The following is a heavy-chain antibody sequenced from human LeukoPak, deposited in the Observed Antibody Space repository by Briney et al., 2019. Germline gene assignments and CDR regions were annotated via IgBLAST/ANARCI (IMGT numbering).Heavy chain of an antibody. V-gene: IGHV4-39*01. D-gene: IGHD2-2*01. J-gene: IGHJ4*02. Sequence: SETLSLTCTVSGGSISSSSYYWGWIRQPPGKGLEWIGSIYYSGSTYYNPSLKSRVTISVDTSKNQFSLKLSSVTAADTAVCYCARQQYCSSTSCRYFDYWGQGTLVTVSS. CDR3: ARQQYCSSTSCRYFDY. CDR1: GGSISSSSYY. CDR2: IYYSGST.